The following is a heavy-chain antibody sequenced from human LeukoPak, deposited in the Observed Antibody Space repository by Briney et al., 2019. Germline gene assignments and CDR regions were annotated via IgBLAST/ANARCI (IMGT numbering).Heavy chain of an antibody. D-gene: IGHD6-19*01. CDR2: IGGSGGST. V-gene: IGHV3-23*01. J-gene: IGHJ4*02. Sequence: PGGSLRLSCAASGFTFSSYVMSWVRQAPGKGLEWVSGIGGSGGSTYYADSVKGRFTISRDNSKNTLYLQMSGLRAEDTAVYYCAKSTGWYSSADYWGQGTLVTVPS. CDR3: AKSTGWYSSADY. CDR1: GFTFSSYV.